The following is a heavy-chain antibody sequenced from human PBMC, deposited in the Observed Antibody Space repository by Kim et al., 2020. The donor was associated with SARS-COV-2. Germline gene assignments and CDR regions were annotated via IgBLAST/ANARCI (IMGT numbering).Heavy chain of an antibody. CDR2: ISYDGSNK. D-gene: IGHD3-16*01. CDR1: GFTFSSYA. CDR3: ARGILGSYGYYYGMDV. J-gene: IGHJ6*02. V-gene: IGHV3-30-3*01. Sequence: GGSLRLSCAASGFTFSSYAMHWVRQAPGKGLEWVAVISYDGSNKYYADSVKGRFTISRDNSKNTLYLQMNSLRAEDTAVYYCARGILGSYGYYYGMDVWGQGTTVTVSS.